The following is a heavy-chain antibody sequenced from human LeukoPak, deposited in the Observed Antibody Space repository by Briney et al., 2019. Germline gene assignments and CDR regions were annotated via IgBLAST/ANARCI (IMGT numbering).Heavy chain of an antibody. CDR3: ASQSTPVLPFDI. J-gene: IGHJ3*02. CDR1: GFTFSNYG. Sequence: PGRSLRLSCAVSGFTFSNYGMHWVRQAPGKGPEWVAVISYDGGNKYYADSVKGRFTISRDNSKNTLYLQMNSLRAEDTAVYYCASQSTPVLPFDIWGQGTMVTVSS. V-gene: IGHV3-30*03. CDR2: ISYDGGNK.